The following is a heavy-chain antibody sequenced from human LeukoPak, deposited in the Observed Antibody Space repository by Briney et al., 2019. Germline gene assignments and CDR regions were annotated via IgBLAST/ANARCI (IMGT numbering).Heavy chain of an antibody. CDR2: INHSGST. Sequence: SETLSLTCTVSGGSISGYYWSWIRQPPGKGLEWIGEINHSGSTNYNPSLKSRVTISIDTSKNQFSLNLNSVTAADTAVYYCARHTTSGYCSGGACPFDYWGQGNLVTVSS. CDR3: ARHTTSGYCSGGACPFDY. D-gene: IGHD2-15*01. J-gene: IGHJ4*02. V-gene: IGHV4-34*01. CDR1: GGSISGYY.